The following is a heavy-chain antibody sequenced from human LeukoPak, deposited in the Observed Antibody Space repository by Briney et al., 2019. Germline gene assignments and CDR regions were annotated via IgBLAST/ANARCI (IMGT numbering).Heavy chain of an antibody. J-gene: IGHJ4*02. CDR1: GDSISNYY. CDR2: IYTSGST. D-gene: IGHD3-10*01. CDR3: ARVSLVRGAPDYYFDY. V-gene: IGHV4-4*07. Sequence: SSETLPLTCTVSGDSISNYYWSWIRQPAGKGLEWIGRIYTSGSTNYNPSLKSRVTMSVDTSKNQFSLKLSSVTAADTAVYYCARVSLVRGAPDYYFDYWGQGTLVTVSS.